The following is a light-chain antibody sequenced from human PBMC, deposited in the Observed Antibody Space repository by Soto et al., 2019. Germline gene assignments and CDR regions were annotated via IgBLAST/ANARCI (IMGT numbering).Light chain of an antibody. CDR3: QQYNNWLSLT. CDR1: QSVSSK. V-gene: IGKV3-15*01. CDR2: GAS. J-gene: IGKJ4*01. Sequence: EIVMMQSPATLSVSPGERATISCRASQSVSSKLAWYQQKPIQAPRLLIYGASTRATGIPARFSGSGSGTEFTLSISSLQFEDFAIYYCQQYNNWLSLTFGGGTKVDIK.